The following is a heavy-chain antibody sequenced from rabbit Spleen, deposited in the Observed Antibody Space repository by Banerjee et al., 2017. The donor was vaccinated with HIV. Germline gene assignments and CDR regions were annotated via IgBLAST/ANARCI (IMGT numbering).Heavy chain of an antibody. Sequence: QSLEESGGDLVKPGASLTVTCTASGFSFSNSDYMCWVRQAPGKGREWISCIAGDSSGFTYSATWAKGRFTCSKTSSTTVTLQMTSLTVADTATYFCARDTGTSFSSYGMDLWGPGTLVTVS. V-gene: IGHV1S40*01. CDR2: IAGDSSGFT. D-gene: IGHD7-1*01. J-gene: IGHJ6*01. CDR1: GFSFSNSDY. CDR3: ARDTGTSFSSYGMDL.